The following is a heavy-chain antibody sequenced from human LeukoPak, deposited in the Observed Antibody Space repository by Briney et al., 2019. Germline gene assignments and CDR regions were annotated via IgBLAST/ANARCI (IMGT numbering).Heavy chain of an antibody. CDR1: GFTFDDYG. V-gene: IGHV3-20*04. CDR2: IKWNGGST. J-gene: IGHJ6*03. D-gene: IGHD1-14*01. CDR3: AKEQGPIYKGYMDV. Sequence: GGSLRLSCAASGFTFDDYGMSWVRQAPGKGLEWVSGIKWNGGSTGYADSVKGRFTISRDNAKNSLYLQMNSLRAEDTALYYCAKEQGPIYKGYMDVWGKGTTVTVSS.